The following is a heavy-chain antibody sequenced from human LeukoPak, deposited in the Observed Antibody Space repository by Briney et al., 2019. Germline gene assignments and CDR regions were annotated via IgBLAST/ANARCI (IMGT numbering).Heavy chain of an antibody. CDR2: ISAYNGDT. V-gene: IGHV1-18*01. CDR1: GHTFTSFG. CDR3: AREPGYSIGWGIDY. Sequence: ASVKVSCKTSGHTFTSFGFSWVRQAPGQGLEWMGWISAYNGDTSYAQKLQGRVTMTTDTSTSTVYMELRSLRAEDTAVYYCAREPGYSIGWGIDYWGQGTLVTVSS. D-gene: IGHD6-19*01. J-gene: IGHJ4*02.